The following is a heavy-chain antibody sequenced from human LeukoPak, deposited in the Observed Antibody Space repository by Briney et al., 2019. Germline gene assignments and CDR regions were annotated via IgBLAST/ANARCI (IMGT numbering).Heavy chain of an antibody. Sequence: ASVKVSCKASGGSFNSYVITWVRQAPGQGLEWMGRIIPILDVANFAQKFQGRVTITADESTSTAYMELSSLRSEDTAVYYCARGDCSGGSCYYYFDYWGQGTLVTVSS. CDR1: GGSFNSYV. D-gene: IGHD2-15*01. V-gene: IGHV1-69*04. J-gene: IGHJ4*02. CDR3: ARGDCSGGSCYYYFDY. CDR2: IIPILDVA.